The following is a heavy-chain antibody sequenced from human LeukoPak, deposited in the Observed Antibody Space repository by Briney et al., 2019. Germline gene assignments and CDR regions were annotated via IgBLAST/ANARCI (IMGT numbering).Heavy chain of an antibody. CDR3: ARGGYCSGGTCYTGDY. D-gene: IGHD2-15*01. Sequence: GGSLRLSCAASGFTFSSYEMNWVRQAPGKGLEWVSYISSSGSTIYYADSVKGRFTISRDNAKNSLYLQMNSLRAEDTAVYYCARGGYCSGGTCYTGDYWGQGTLVTVSS. J-gene: IGHJ4*02. V-gene: IGHV3-48*03. CDR2: ISSSGSTI. CDR1: GFTFSSYE.